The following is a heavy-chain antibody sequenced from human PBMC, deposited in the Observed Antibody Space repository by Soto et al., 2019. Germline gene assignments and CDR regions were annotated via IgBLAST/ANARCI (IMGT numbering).Heavy chain of an antibody. CDR3: ASKQAGYFSGNDY. Sequence: SPTLSLTCTVTVDSITSGGYYWSWIRQHPGKRLEWLGSIYGSGVSGVTVDNPSLTNRITLSVDTSKTQFSLNRSSVTVADTAAYFCASKQAGYFSGNDYWGQGSLVTVYS. CDR1: VDSITSGGYY. CDR2: IYGSGVSGVT. D-gene: IGHD2-15*01. J-gene: IGHJ4*02. V-gene: IGHV4-31*03.